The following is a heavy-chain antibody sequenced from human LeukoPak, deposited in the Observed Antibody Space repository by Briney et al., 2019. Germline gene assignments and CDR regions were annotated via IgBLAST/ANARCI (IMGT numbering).Heavy chain of an antibody. CDR3: ARVLKTYGAYFHY. Sequence: SVTLSLTCAVNGGSFSGYYWSWIRQPPGKGLEWIGEINHSGSTNYNPSLKSRVTISVDTSKNQFSLKLSSVTAADTAVYYCARVLKTYGAYFHYWVQGTLVTVSS. CDR1: GGSFSGYY. CDR2: INHSGST. J-gene: IGHJ4*02. V-gene: IGHV4-34*01. D-gene: IGHD3-10*01.